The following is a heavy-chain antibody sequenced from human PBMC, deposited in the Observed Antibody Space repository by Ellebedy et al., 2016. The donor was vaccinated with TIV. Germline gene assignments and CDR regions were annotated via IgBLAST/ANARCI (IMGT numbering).Heavy chain of an antibody. CDR1: GYTFTGYY. CDR3: ARENTRLNSAFDI. V-gene: IGHV1-2*02. Sequence: AASVKVSCKASGYTFTGYYMHWARQAPGQGLEWMGWINPNSGGTNYAQKFQGRVTLTRDTSISTAYMELSRLRSDDTAVYYCARENTRLNSAFDIWGQGTMVTVSS. CDR2: INPNSGGT. D-gene: IGHD2-8*01. J-gene: IGHJ3*02.